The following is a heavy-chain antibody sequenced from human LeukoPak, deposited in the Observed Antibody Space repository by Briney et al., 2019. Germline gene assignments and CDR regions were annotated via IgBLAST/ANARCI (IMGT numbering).Heavy chain of an antibody. J-gene: IGHJ4*02. V-gene: IGHV4-61*08. CDR2: IYYSGST. D-gene: IGHD3-10*01. CDR3: ARTMVRGVRTSYYFDY. CDR1: GVSISSSGSY. Sequence: KASETLSLTCIVSGVSISSSGSYWSWIRQPPGKGLEWIGYIYYSGSTNYNPSLKSRVTISVDTSKNQFPLKLSSVTAADTAVYYCARTMVRGVRTSYYFDYWGQGTLVTVSS.